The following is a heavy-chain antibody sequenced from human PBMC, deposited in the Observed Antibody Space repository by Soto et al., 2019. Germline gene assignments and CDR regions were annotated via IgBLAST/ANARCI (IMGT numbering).Heavy chain of an antibody. CDR3: AYREWLRLGGGGDY. CDR2: ISSTTNYI. V-gene: IGHV3-21*04. Sequence: GGSLRLSCAASGFIFTRYSMNWVRQAPGKGLEWVSSISSTTNYIYYGDSMKGRFTISRDNAKNSLYLQMNSLRAEDTAVYYCAYREWLRLGGGGDYWGQGTLVTVSS. J-gene: IGHJ4*02. D-gene: IGHD5-12*01. CDR1: GFIFTRYS.